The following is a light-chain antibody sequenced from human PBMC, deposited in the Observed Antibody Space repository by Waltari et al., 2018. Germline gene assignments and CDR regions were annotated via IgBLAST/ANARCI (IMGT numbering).Light chain of an antibody. J-gene: IGLJ1*01. V-gene: IGLV2-14*01. CDR1: SSDVGGYNH. Sequence: QSALTQPASVSGSPGQSITIPCPGTSSDVGGYNHVSWYQQHPGKAPKLSIYDVSNRPSGVSNRFSGSKSGNTASLTISGLQAEDEADYYCSSYTSSSKNVFGTGTKVTVL. CDR3: SSYTSSSKNV. CDR2: DVS.